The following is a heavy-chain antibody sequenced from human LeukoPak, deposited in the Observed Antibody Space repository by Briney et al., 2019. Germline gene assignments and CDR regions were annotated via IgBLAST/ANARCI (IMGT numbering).Heavy chain of an antibody. J-gene: IGHJ3*02. Sequence: ASVKVSCKASGYTFTSYDINWVRQATGQGLEWMGWMNPNSGNTGYAQKFQDRVTITRNTSISTAYMELGSLRSEDTAVYYCARGSGSYWAFDIWGQGTMVTVSS. CDR1: GYTFTSYD. D-gene: IGHD1-26*01. CDR2: MNPNSGNT. V-gene: IGHV1-8*03. CDR3: ARGSGSYWAFDI.